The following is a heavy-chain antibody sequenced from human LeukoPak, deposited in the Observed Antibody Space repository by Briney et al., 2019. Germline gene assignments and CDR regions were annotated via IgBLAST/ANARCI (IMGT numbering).Heavy chain of an antibody. CDR2: IIPILGIA. J-gene: IGHJ4*02. Sequence: VKVSCKASGYTFTGYYIHWVRQAPGQGLEWMGRIIPILGIANYAQKFQGRVTITADKSTSTAYMELSSLRSEDTAVYYCARGDYAPHFGGQGTLVTVSS. CDR1: GYTFTGYY. V-gene: IGHV1-69*10. CDR3: ARGDYAPHF. D-gene: IGHD4-17*01.